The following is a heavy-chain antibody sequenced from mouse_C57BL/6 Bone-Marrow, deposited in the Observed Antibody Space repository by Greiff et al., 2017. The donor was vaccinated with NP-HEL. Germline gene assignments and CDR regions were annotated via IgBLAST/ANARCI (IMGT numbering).Heavy chain of an antibody. CDR2: IAPSDSYT. CDR1: GYTFTSYW. J-gene: IGHJ2*01. CDR3: ARSGGYYDY. D-gene: IGHD2-3*01. Sequence: QVQLQQPGAELVMPGASVKLSCKASGYTFTSYWMHWVKQRPGHGLEWIGEIAPSDSYTNYNQKFKGKSTLTVDKSSSTAYMQLSSLTSEDSAVYYCARSGGYYDYWGQGTTLTVSS. V-gene: IGHV1-69*01.